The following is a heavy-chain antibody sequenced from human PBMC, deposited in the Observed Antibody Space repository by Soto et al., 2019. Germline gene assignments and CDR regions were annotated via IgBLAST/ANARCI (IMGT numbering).Heavy chain of an antibody. Sequence: GGSLRLSCTTSGFTFDNFAMSWVRQAPGKGLEWVSVIYSGGSTYYADSVKGRFTISRDNSKNTLYLQMNSLRAEDTAVYYCARAYGDYAGYFDYWGQGTLVTVSS. J-gene: IGHJ4*02. CDR3: ARAYGDYAGYFDY. CDR1: GFTFDNFA. D-gene: IGHD4-17*01. V-gene: IGHV3-53*01. CDR2: IYSGGST.